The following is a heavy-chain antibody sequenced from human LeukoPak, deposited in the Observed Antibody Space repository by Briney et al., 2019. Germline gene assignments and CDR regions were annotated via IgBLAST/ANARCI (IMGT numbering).Heavy chain of an antibody. CDR1: GGSISSSSYY. CDR2: IYYSGST. J-gene: IGHJ4*02. Sequence: SETLSLTCTVFGGSISSSSYYWGWIRQPPGKGLEWIGSIYYSGSTYYNPSLKSRVTISVDASKNQFSLKLSSVTAADTAVYYCARAVGAKLFDYWGQGTLVTVSS. CDR3: ARAVGAKLFDY. D-gene: IGHD1-26*01. V-gene: IGHV4-39*07.